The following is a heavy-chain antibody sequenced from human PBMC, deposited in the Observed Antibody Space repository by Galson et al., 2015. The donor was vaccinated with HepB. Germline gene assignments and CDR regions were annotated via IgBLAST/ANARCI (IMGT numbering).Heavy chain of an antibody. J-gene: IGHJ6*02. CDR2: TYFRSKWHN. Sequence: CAISGDSVTSNSAVWNWISQSPSRGLEWLGRTYFRSKWHNDYGISVKSRISINADTSENQFSLHLRSVTPEDTAVYYCAYGSDVWGQGTTVIVSS. CDR1: GDSVTSNSAV. CDR3: AYGSDV. V-gene: IGHV6-1*01.